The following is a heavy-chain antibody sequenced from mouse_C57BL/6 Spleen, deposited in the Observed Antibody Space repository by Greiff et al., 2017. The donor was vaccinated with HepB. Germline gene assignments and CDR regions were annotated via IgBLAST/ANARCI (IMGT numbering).Heavy chain of an antibody. CDR1: GYTFTSYW. J-gene: IGHJ2*01. CDR3: ARYTTVVEGDY. Sequence: VQLQQPGTELVKPGASGYTFTSYWMHWVKQRPGQGLEWIGNINPSNGGTNYNEKFKSKATLTVDKSSSTAYMQLSSLTSEDSAVYYCARYTTVVEGDYWGQGTTLTVSS. D-gene: IGHD1-1*01. CDR2: INPSNGGT. V-gene: IGHV1-53*01.